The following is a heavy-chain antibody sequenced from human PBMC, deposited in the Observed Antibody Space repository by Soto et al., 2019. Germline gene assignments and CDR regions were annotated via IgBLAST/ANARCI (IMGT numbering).Heavy chain of an antibody. V-gene: IGHV4-39*01. D-gene: IGHD2-21*01. Sequence: LSLTCTVSGGSISSSSYYWGWIRQPPGKGLEWIGSIYYSGSTYYNPSLKSRVTISVDTSKNQFSLKLSSVTAADTAVYYCARRKEGDPFDYWGQATLATVSS. CDR1: GGSISSSSYY. CDR2: IYYSGST. CDR3: ARRKEGDPFDY. J-gene: IGHJ4*02.